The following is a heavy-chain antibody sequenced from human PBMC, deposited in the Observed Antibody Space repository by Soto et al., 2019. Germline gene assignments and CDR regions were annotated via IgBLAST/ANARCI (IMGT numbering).Heavy chain of an antibody. J-gene: IGHJ1*01. Sequence: SETLSLTCTVSGGSISSYYWSWIRQPPGKGLEWIGYIYYSGSTNYNPSLKSRVTISVDTSKNQFSLKLSSVTAADTAVFYCARLIDCKATSGYYDDWGRGTLVTVSS. D-gene: IGHD3-3*01. CDR3: ARLIDCKATSGYYDD. CDR1: GGSISSYY. V-gene: IGHV4-59*08. CDR2: IYYSGST.